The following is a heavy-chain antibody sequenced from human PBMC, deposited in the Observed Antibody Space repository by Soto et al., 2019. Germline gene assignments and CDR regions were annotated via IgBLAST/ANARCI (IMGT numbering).Heavy chain of an antibody. CDR1: GGSISSGGYS. V-gene: IGHV4-30-2*01. CDR3: ASAGGLGAVAADY. D-gene: IGHD6-19*01. Sequence: QLQLQESGSGLVKPSQTLSLTCAVSGGSISSGGYSWSWIRQPPGKGLEWIGYIYHSGSTYYNPSLKSRVTISVDRSKNQFSLKLSSVTAADTAVYYCASAGGLGAVAADYWGKGTLVTVSS. CDR2: IYHSGST. J-gene: IGHJ4*02.